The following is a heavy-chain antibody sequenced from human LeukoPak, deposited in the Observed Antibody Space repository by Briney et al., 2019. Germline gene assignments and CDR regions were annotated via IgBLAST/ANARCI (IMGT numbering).Heavy chain of an antibody. CDR1: GGSISSSSYY. D-gene: IGHD2-2*02. CDR2: IYYSGST. Sequence: SETLSLTCTVSGGSISSSSYYWGWIRQPPGKGLEWIGSIYYSGSTYYNPSLKSRVTISVDTSKNQFSLKLSSVTAADTAVYYCARALYGGFDPWGQGTLVTVSS. V-gene: IGHV4-39*07. J-gene: IGHJ5*02. CDR3: ARALYGGFDP.